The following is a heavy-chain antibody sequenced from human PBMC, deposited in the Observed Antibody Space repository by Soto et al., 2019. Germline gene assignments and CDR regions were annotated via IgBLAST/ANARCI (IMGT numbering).Heavy chain of an antibody. CDR1: GYTFTSNG. Sequence: ASVKVSCKASGYTFTSNGISWVRQAPGQGLEWMGWISAYNGNTNYAQKLQGRVTMTTDTSTSTAYMELRSLRSDDTAVYYCARVPDYYDSSGYYPAPYWYFDLWGRGTLVTVSS. V-gene: IGHV1-18*01. J-gene: IGHJ2*01. D-gene: IGHD3-22*01. CDR2: ISAYNGNT. CDR3: ARVPDYYDSSGYYPAPYWYFDL.